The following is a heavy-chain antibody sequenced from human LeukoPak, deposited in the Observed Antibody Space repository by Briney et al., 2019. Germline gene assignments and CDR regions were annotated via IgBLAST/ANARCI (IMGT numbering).Heavy chain of an antibody. CDR3: ARFDAADYGDYYYYYGMDV. CDR2: INAGNGNT. D-gene: IGHD4-17*01. CDR1: GYTFTSYA. J-gene: IGHJ6*04. V-gene: IGHV1-3*01. Sequence: GASVKVSCKASGYTFTSYAMHWVRQAPGQRLEWMGWINAGNGNTKYSQKFQGRVTITRDTSASTAYMELSSLRSEDTAVYYCARFDAADYGDYYYYYGMDVWGKGTTVTVSS.